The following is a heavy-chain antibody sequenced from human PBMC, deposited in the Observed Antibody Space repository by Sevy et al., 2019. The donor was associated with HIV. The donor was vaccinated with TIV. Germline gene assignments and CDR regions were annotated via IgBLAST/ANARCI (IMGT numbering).Heavy chain of an antibody. CDR2: ISSSSSTI. CDR1: GFTFSSYS. Sequence: GGSLRLSCAASGFTFSSYSMNWVRQAPGKGLEWVSYISSSSSTIYYADSVKGRFTISRDNAKNSLYLQMNSLRAEDRAVYYCARDITIFGVVTPIDYGMDVWGQGTTVTVSS. J-gene: IGHJ6*02. V-gene: IGHV3-48*01. CDR3: ARDITIFGVVTPIDYGMDV. D-gene: IGHD3-3*01.